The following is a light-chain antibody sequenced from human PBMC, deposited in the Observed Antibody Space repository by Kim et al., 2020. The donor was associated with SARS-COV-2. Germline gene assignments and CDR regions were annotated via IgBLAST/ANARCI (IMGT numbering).Light chain of an antibody. Sequence: LSPGEKATLSCRASQSVSSYLAWYEQKTGEDPRLLINDAANRATGITARFSGSGAATEFTLTISSREPEEVAVDYCQQRSNWPLTFGGGTKVDIK. CDR2: DAA. CDR1: QSVSSY. CDR3: QQRSNWPLT. J-gene: IGKJ4*01. V-gene: IGKV3D-11*02.